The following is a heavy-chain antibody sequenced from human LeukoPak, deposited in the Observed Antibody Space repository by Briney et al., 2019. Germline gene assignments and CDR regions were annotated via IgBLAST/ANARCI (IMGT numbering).Heavy chain of an antibody. D-gene: IGHD2-15*01. J-gene: IGHJ4*02. CDR3: ARDLGYCSGGSCYSGFGYYDY. V-gene: IGHV1-2*02. CDR1: GYTFTGYY. Sequence: ASVTVSCKASGYTFTGYYMHWVRQAPGQGLEWMGWINPNSGGTNYAQKFQGRVTMTRDTSISTAYMELSRLRSDDTAVYYCARDLGYCSGGSCYSGFGYYDYWGQGTLVTVSS. CDR2: INPNSGGT.